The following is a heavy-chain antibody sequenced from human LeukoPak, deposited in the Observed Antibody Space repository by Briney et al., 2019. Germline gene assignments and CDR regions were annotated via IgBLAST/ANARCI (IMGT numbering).Heavy chain of an antibody. V-gene: IGHV3-23*01. CDR1: GFTFNKYG. CDR3: AKYVFSYGAGSYLAH. D-gene: IGHD3-10*01. J-gene: IGHJ4*02. CDR2: ISGSGSNT. Sequence: GGSLRLSCAASGFTFNKYGMSWVRQAPGKGLEWVSGISGSGSNTYYAESVKDRFIISRDSTKNTLLLQVNSLRVEDTAVYYCAKYVFSYGAGSYLAHWGRGTLVSVSS.